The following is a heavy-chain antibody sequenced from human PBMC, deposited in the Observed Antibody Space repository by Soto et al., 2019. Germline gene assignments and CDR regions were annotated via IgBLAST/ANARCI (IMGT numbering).Heavy chain of an antibody. V-gene: IGHV4-59*01. CDR3: ARDSGIYSAFDY. J-gene: IGHJ4*02. D-gene: IGHD5-12*01. CDR1: GGSISSYY. Sequence: SETLSLTCTVSGGSISSYYWSWIRQPPGKGLEWIGYIYYSGSTNYNPSLKSRVTISVDTSKNQFSLKLSSVTAADTAVYYCARDSGIYSAFDYWGQGTLVTVS. CDR2: IYYSGST.